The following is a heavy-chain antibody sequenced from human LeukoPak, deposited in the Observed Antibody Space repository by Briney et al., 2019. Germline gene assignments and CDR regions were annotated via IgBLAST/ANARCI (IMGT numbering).Heavy chain of an antibody. V-gene: IGHV3-23*01. Sequence: GGSLRLSCEVSGFTFSLHAMTWDRQAPGKGLEWVSGISGAGSNTYYAGSVRGRFTISRDNSRNTLYLQMNSLRAEDTAVYYCAKGLLEFSRSSGYYYYGMDVWGQGTTVTVSS. D-gene: IGHD6-6*01. CDR1: GFTFSLHA. CDR2: ISGAGSNT. CDR3: AKGLLEFSRSSGYYYYGMDV. J-gene: IGHJ6*02.